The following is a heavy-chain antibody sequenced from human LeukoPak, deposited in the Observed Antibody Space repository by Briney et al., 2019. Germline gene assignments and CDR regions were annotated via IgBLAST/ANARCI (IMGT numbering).Heavy chain of an antibody. D-gene: IGHD6-25*01. CDR2: IKQEGSAK. Sequence: GGPLRLSCAASEFSFSRSWMNWVRQAPGKGLEWVANIKQEGSAKYYVDSVEGRFTISRDNAKNSLYLQMNSLRAEDTAVYYCGGGGYWGQGIQVTVSS. CDR3: GGGGY. J-gene: IGHJ4*02. CDR1: EFSFSRSW. V-gene: IGHV3-7*05.